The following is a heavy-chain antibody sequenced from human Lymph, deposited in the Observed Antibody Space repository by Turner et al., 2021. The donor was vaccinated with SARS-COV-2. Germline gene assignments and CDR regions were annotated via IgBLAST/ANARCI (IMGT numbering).Heavy chain of an antibody. V-gene: IGHV1-2*02. J-gene: IGHJ6*02. CDR2: INPNSGGT. D-gene: IGHD3-3*01. Sequence: QVQLVQSGAEVKKPGASVKVSCEASGYTFTGYYMDWVRQAPGQGLEWMGWINPNSGGTNYAQKFQGRVTMTRDTSLSTAYMELSRLRSDDTAVYYCARDVERYNDFWSGYSGGYGLDVWGQGTTVTVSS. CDR3: ARDVERYNDFWSGYSGGYGLDV. CDR1: GYTFTGYY.